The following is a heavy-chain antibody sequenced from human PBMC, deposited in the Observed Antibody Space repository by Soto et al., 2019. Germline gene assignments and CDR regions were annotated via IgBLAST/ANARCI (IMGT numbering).Heavy chain of an antibody. J-gene: IGHJ4*02. V-gene: IGHV5-51*01. Sequence: PGESLKISCKGSGYSFTSYWIGWVRQMPGKGLEWMGIIYPGDSDTRYSPSFQGQVTISADKSISTAYLQWSSLKASDTAMYYCARSLAYCGGDCYSGPLDYWGQGTLVTVSS. D-gene: IGHD2-21*02. CDR3: ARSLAYCGGDCYSGPLDY. CDR1: GYSFTSYW. CDR2: IYPGDSDT.